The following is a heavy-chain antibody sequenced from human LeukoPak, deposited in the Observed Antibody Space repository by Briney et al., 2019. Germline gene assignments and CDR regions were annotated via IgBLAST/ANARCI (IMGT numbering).Heavy chain of an antibody. V-gene: IGHV1-24*01. CDR1: GYTLTELS. CDR3: ATLESILVPYFDY. J-gene: IGHJ4*02. Sequence: ASVNVSCKVSGYTLTELSMHWVRQAPGKGLEWMGGFDPEDDETISAQRFQGRVTMAEDTSTDTAYMELSSLRSEDTAVNFCATLESILVPYFDYWGQGTLVTVSS. CDR2: FDPEDDET. D-gene: IGHD2-8*02.